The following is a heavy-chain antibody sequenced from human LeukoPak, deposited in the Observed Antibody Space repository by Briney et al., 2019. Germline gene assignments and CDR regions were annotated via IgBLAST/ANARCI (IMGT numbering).Heavy chain of an antibody. D-gene: IGHD6-13*01. V-gene: IGHV4-34*01. CDR2: INHSGST. Sequence: PSETLSLTCAVYGGSFSGYYWSWIRQPPGKGLEWIGEINHSGSTNYNPSLKSRVTISVDTSKNQFSLKLSSVTAADTAVYYCARGRRKAAAGTWFDPWGQRTLVTVSS. CDR3: ARGRRKAAAGTWFDP. CDR1: GGSFSGYY. J-gene: IGHJ5*02.